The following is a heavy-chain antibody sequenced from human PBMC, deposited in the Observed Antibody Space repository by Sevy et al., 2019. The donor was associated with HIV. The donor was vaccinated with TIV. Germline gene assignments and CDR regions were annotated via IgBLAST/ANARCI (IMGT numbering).Heavy chain of an antibody. CDR3: ARLTTQPTSDLYGMDV. D-gene: IGHD4-17*01. CDR1: GYIFTDYY. J-gene: IGHJ6*02. CDR2: FNSDSGVT. V-gene: IGHV1-2*02. Sequence: ASVKVSCKASGYIFTDYYIHWVRQAPGQGLEWMAWFNSDSGVTNYAQKFQGEVTVTRDTSLSTAYLELTRLKSNDTAIYYCARLTTQPTSDLYGMDVWGQGTTVTVSS.